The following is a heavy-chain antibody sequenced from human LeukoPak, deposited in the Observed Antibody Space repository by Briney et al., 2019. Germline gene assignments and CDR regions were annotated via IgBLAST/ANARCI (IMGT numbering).Heavy chain of an antibody. D-gene: IGHD6-13*01. CDR3: ARGNQEEQLEGLEYNWFDP. CDR1: GGSIRSSYYY. V-gene: IGHV4-39*07. J-gene: IGHJ5*02. CDR2: IYDSGST. Sequence: PSETLSLTCTVSGGSIRSSYYYWGWIRQPPGKGLEWIGSIYDSGSTYYNPSLKSRVTISVDRSKNQFSLKLSSVTAADTAVYYCARGNQEEQLEGLEYNWFDPWGQGTLVTVSS.